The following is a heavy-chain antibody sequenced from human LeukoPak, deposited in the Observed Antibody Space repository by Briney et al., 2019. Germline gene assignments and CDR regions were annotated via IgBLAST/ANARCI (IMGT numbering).Heavy chain of an antibody. Sequence: GGSLGPSCAASGFTFSSYEMNWVRQAPGKGLEWVSYISSSGSPTYYADSVKGRFTISRDNAKNSLYLQMNSLRAEDTALYYCASGAQSDYWGQGTLVTVSS. CDR2: ISSSGSPT. CDR3: ASGAQSDY. V-gene: IGHV3-48*03. D-gene: IGHD1-26*01. CDR1: GFTFSSYE. J-gene: IGHJ4*02.